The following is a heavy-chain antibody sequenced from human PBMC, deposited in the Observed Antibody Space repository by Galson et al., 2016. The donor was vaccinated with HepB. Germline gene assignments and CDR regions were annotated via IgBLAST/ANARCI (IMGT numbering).Heavy chain of an antibody. CDR3: AGYNYYAMDV. Sequence: SLRLSCAASGFTFSDYWMHWVRQAPGKGLVWVSRINSDGSSTSYADSVKGRFTISRDNAKNPVYQQMNSLRVEDTAVYYRAGYNYYAMDVWGQGTTVTVSS. CDR2: INSDGSST. V-gene: IGHV3-74*01. CDR1: GFTFSDYW. J-gene: IGHJ6*01.